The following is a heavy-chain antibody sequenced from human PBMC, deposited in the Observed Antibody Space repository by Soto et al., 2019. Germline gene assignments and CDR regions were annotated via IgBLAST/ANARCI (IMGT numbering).Heavy chain of an antibody. J-gene: IGHJ6*02. CDR3: ARDVVVATYYYYYYGMDV. CDR2: ISYDGSNK. CDR1: GFTFSSYS. Sequence: GGSLRLSCAASGFTFSSYSMNWVRQAPGKGLEWVAVISYDGSNKYYADSVKGRFTISRDNSKNTLYLQMNSLRAEDTAVYYCARDVVVATYYYYYYGMDVWGQGTTVTVSS. V-gene: IGHV3-30*03. D-gene: IGHD2-15*01.